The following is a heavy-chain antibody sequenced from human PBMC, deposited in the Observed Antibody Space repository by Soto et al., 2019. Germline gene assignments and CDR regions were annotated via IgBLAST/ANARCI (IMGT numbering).Heavy chain of an antibody. CDR3: ASSTFGGVIVIPTPFDY. CDR2: IYYSGST. CDR1: GGSISSGDYY. D-gene: IGHD3-16*02. V-gene: IGHV4-30-4*01. Sequence: PSETLSLTCTVSGGSISSGDYYWSWIRQPPGKGLEWIGYIYYSGSTYYNPSLKSRVTISVDTSKNQFSLKLSSVTAADTAVYYCASSTFGGVIVIPTPFDYWGQGTLVTVSS. J-gene: IGHJ4*02.